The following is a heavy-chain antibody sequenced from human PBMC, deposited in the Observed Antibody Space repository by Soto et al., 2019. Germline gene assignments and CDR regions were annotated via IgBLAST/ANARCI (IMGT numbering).Heavy chain of an antibody. CDR3: ASSLAVAGTAYYYYYGMDV. Sequence: SVKVSCKASGGTFSSYAISWVRQAPGQGLEWMGGIIPIFGTANYAQKFQGRVTITADESTSTAYMELSSLRSEDTAVYYCASSLAVAGTAYYYYYGMDVWGQGTTVTVSS. D-gene: IGHD6-19*01. J-gene: IGHJ6*02. CDR2: IIPIFGTA. CDR1: GGTFSSYA. V-gene: IGHV1-69*13.